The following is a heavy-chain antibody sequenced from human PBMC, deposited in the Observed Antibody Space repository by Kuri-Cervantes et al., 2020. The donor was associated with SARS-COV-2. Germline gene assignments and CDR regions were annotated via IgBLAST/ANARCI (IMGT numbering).Heavy chain of an antibody. J-gene: IGHJ4*02. Sequence: GESLKISCAASGFTFSSYGMHWVRQAPGKGLEWVAVISYDGSNKYYADSVKGRFTLSRDNAKNMLFLQMNSLRAEDTAVYYCANAENWGQGTLVTVSS. CDR2: ISYDGSNK. CDR3: ANAEN. CDR1: GFTFSSYG. V-gene: IGHV3-30*18.